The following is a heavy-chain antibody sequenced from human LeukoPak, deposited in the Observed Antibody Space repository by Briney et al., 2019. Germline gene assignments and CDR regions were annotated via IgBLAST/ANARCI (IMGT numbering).Heavy chain of an antibody. V-gene: IGHV1-69*04. CDR1: GGTFSSYA. CDR2: IIPILGIA. Sequence: SVEVSCKASGGTFSSYAISWVRQAPGQGLEWMGRIIPILGIANYAQKFQGRVTITADKSTSTAYMELSSLRSEDTAVYYCARVSSNSRGDYFDYWGQGTLVTVSS. CDR3: ARVSSNSRGDYFDY. J-gene: IGHJ4*02. D-gene: IGHD4-23*01.